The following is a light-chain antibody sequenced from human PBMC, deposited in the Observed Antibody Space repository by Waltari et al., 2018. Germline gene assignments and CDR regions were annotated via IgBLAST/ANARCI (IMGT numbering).Light chain of an antibody. J-gene: IGKJ4*01. V-gene: IGKV3-20*01. CDR1: KTARTTY. CDR2: GAS. CDR3: QQYDISPLT. Sequence: EIVLTQYPGTMSLSPGERATLSCRASKTARTTYLAWYQQKPGQAPTLLIYGASSRATGIPDRFSGSGSGTDFSLTIRSLEPEDFAVDYCQQYDISPLTFGGGTKVEIK.